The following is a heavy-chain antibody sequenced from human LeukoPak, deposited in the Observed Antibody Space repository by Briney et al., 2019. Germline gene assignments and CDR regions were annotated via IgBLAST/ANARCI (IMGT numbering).Heavy chain of an antibody. CDR3: VRHRMATISPLDY. V-gene: IGHV5-51*01. D-gene: IGHD5-24*01. Sequence: GESLKISCKGSGYSFTNYWIGWVRQMPGKGLEWMGIIHPGDSDTRYRPSFQGQVTISADKSISTAYLQWTSLRASDSAMYYCVRHRMATISPLDYWGQGTLVTVSS. CDR2: IHPGDSDT. CDR1: GYSFTNYW. J-gene: IGHJ4*02.